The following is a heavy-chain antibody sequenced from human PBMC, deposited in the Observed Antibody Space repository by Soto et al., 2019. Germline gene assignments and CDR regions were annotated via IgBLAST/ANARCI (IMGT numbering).Heavy chain of an antibody. Sequence: PGGSLRLSCAASGFTFSTYAMSCVRQAPGKGLEWVSAISGSGGSTYYVDSVKGRFTISRDNSKNTLSLQMNSLRAEDTAIYYCARVLLPTAVSGAFDYWCQGTLVTVSS. V-gene: IGHV3-23*01. CDR1: GFTFSTYA. J-gene: IGHJ4*02. CDR3: ARVLLPTAVSGAFDY. D-gene: IGHD2-2*01. CDR2: ISGSGGST.